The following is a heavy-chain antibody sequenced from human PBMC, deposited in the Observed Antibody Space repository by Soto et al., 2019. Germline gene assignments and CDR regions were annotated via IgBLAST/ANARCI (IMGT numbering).Heavy chain of an antibody. CDR3: ARAGYCSGGTCFHGNCDY. V-gene: IGHV1-46*01. CDR1: GYTFTTYY. CDR2: INPNGGST. J-gene: IGHJ4*02. Sequence: QVQLVQSGAEVKRPGASVKVSCKASGYTFTTYYMHWVRQAPGQGLAWLGIINPNGGSTTYAQKFQGRVTMTRDTFTSTVYLELSSLRSEDTAVYYCARAGYCSGGTCFHGNCDYWGQGTLVTVSA. D-gene: IGHD2-15*01.